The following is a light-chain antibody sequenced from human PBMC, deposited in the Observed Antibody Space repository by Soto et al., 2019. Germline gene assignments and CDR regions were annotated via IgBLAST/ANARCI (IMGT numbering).Light chain of an antibody. J-gene: IGKJ5*01. V-gene: IGKV3-11*01. CDR1: QSVSSY. Sequence: EIVLTQSPATLSLSPGERATLSCRASQSVSSYLAWYQQKPGQAPRLLIYDASNRATGIPARFRGSGSGTEFTLTISSLEPEDFAVYYCQQRLNWPPGFGQGTRLEIK. CDR2: DAS. CDR3: QQRLNWPPG.